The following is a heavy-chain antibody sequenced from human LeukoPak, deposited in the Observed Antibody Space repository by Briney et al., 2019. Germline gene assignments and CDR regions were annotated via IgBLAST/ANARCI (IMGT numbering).Heavy chain of an antibody. Sequence: GASVKVSCKASGYTFTDYYMHWVQQAPGKGLEWMGRVDPEDGETIYAEKFQGRVTMTTDTSTSTAYMELRSLRSDDTAVYYCARIRRTLPADYWGQGTLVTVSS. V-gene: IGHV1-69-2*01. D-gene: IGHD2/OR15-2a*01. CDR1: GYTFTDYY. CDR2: VDPEDGET. J-gene: IGHJ4*02. CDR3: ARIRRTLPADY.